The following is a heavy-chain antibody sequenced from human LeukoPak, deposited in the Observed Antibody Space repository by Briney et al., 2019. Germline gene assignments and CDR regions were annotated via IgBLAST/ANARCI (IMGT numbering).Heavy chain of an antibody. CDR2: ISGSGGST. J-gene: IGHJ4*02. Sequence: TGGSLRLSCAASGFTFSSYAMSWVHQAPGEGLEWVSAISGSGGSTYYADSVKGRFTISRDNSKNTLYLQMSSLRAEDTAVYYCAREVPGGASWFDYWGQGTLVTVSS. D-gene: IGHD2-2*01. V-gene: IGHV3-23*01. CDR1: GFTFSSYA. CDR3: AREVPGGASWFDY.